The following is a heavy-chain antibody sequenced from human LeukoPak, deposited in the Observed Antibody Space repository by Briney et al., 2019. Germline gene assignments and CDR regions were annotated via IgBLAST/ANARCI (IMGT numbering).Heavy chain of an antibody. D-gene: IGHD2-8*01. CDR2: ISYIGST. J-gene: IGHJ6*03. CDR1: DDSFSSHY. CDR3: ARSGGLRVEGYYDMDV. Sequence: PSETLSLTCAVSDDSFSSHYWTWIRQPPGKGLEWIGYISYIGSTNYNPSLKSRVTISIDTSKNQFSLKLSSVTAADTAVYYSARSGGLRVEGYYDMDVWGIGTTVTVSS. V-gene: IGHV4-59*11.